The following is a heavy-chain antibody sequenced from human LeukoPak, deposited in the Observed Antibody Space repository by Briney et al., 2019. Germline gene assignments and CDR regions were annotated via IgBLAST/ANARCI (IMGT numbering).Heavy chain of an antibody. D-gene: IGHD4-17*01. V-gene: IGHV4-4*07. Sequence: SETLSLTCTVSGGSISSYYWSWIRQPAGKGLEWIGRIYTSGSTNYNPSLKSRVTMSVDTSRNQFSLKLSSVTAADTAVYYCARNSYDYGDYGGGWFDPWGQGTLVTVSS. CDR1: GGSISSYY. CDR2: IYTSGST. CDR3: ARNSYDYGDYGGGWFDP. J-gene: IGHJ5*02.